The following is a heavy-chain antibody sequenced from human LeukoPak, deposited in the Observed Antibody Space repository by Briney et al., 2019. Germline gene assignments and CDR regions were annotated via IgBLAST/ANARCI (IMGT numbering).Heavy chain of an antibody. CDR1: GASISGYY. CDR3: ARHGGVSGTYFPPHHYGMDV. V-gene: IGHV4-59*08. J-gene: IGHJ6*02. Sequence: RASETLSLTCTVSGASISGYYWSWIRQPPGKGLEWIGFVYYSGSTNYSPSLKSRATISIDTSKNQFSLRLSSVTAADTAVYYCARHGGVSGTYFPPHHYGMDVWGQGTTVTVSS. D-gene: IGHD3-16*01. CDR2: VYYSGST.